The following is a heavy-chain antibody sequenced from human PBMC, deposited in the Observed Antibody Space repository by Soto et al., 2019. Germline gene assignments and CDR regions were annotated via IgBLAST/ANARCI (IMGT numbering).Heavy chain of an antibody. Sequence: QVQLQESGPGLVKPSQTLSLTCTVSGGSISSGDYYWIWIRQPPGKGLEWIGYIYYSGSTYYNPSLKIRVTISVDTSKNQFSLKLSSVTVANTAVYYCARECRTGTLVAWIDYGMDVWCKGTTVTVSS. J-gene: IGHJ6*04. CDR1: GGSISSGDYY. V-gene: IGHV4-30-4*01. CDR3: ARECRTGTLVAWIDYGMDV. CDR2: IYYSGST. D-gene: IGHD1-7*01.